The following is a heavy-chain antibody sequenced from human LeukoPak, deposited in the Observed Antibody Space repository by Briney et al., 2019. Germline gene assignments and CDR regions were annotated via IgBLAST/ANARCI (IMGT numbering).Heavy chain of an antibody. V-gene: IGHV4-39*01. J-gene: IGHJ4*02. CDR1: GGSISSSSYY. Sequence: PSETLSLTCTVSGGSISSSSYYWGWIRQPPGKGLEWIGSIYYSGSTYYNPSLKSRVTISVDTSKNQFSLKLSSVTAADTVVYYCASEYSSSSLFDYWGQGTLVTVSS. D-gene: IGHD6-6*01. CDR3: ASEYSSSSLFDY. CDR2: IYYSGST.